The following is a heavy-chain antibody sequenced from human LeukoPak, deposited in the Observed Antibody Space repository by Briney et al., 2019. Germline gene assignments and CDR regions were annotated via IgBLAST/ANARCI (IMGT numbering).Heavy chain of an antibody. V-gene: IGHV3-66*02. D-gene: IGHD4-23*01. J-gene: IGHJ5*02. Sequence: PGGSLRLSGAASGFTVSSNYMSWVRQAPGKGLEWVSVIYSGGSTYYADSVKGRFTISRDNSKNTLYLQMNSLRAEDTAVYYCARLRWGDLFDPWGQGTLVTVSS. CDR2: IYSGGST. CDR1: GFTVSSNY. CDR3: ARLRWGDLFDP.